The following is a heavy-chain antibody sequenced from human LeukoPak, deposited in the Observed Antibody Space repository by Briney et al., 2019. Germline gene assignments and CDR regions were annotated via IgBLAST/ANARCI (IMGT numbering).Heavy chain of an antibody. CDR1: GDSVSSDSAA. CDR2: TYYRSTWYN. CDR3: AREVTDAFDI. Sequence: SQTLSLTCAISGDSVSSDSAAWNWIRQSPSRGLEWLARTYYRSTWYNVYAVSVKSRITINPDTSKNQLSLQLNSVSPEDTAVHYCAREVTDAFDIWGQGTMVTVSS. J-gene: IGHJ3*02. D-gene: IGHD2-21*02. V-gene: IGHV6-1*01.